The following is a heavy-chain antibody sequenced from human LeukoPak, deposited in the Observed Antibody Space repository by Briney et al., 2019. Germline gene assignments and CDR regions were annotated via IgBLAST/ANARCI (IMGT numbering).Heavy chain of an antibody. V-gene: IGHV3-23*01. CDR3: GVDIVVVPGAPNWFDP. CDR1: GFTFSSYA. D-gene: IGHD2-2*01. J-gene: IGHJ5*02. CDR2: ISGSGDST. Sequence: PGGSLRLSCAASGFTFSSYAMSWVRQAPGKGLEWVSAISGSGDSTYYADSVKGRFTISRDNSKNTLYLQMNSLRAEDTAVYYCGVDIVVVPGAPNWFDPWGQGTLVTVPS.